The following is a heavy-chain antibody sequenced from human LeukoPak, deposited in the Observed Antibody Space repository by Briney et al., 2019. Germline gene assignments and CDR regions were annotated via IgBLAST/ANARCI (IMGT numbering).Heavy chain of an antibody. CDR2: MNPNSGNT. D-gene: IGHD2-21*02. CDR1: GYTFTSYD. V-gene: IGHV1-8*01. J-gene: IGHJ6*02. CDR3: ARKVAYCGGDCYSPYYYYGMDV. Sequence: ASVKVSCKASGYTFTSYDINWVRQANGPGLDRMGWMNPNSGNTGYAQKFQGRVTMTRNTSISTAYMELSSLRSEDTAVYYCARKVAYCGGDCYSPYYYYGMDVWGQGTTVTVSS.